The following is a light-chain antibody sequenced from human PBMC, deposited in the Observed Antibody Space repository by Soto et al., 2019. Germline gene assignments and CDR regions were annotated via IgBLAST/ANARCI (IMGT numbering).Light chain of an antibody. J-gene: IGLJ2*01. CDR1: SSVVGGSNF. CDR2: EVR. Sequence: QSVLTQPASVSGSPGQSITISCTGTSSVVGGSNFVSWYQHHPTKAPKLLIYEVRNRPSGISNRFSGSKSGNTASLTISGLQAEDEADYYCSSYTNKNTLIFGGGTKVTVL. CDR3: SSYTNKNTLI. V-gene: IGLV2-14*01.